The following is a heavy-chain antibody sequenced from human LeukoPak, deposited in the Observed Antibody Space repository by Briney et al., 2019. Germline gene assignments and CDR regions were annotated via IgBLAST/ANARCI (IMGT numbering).Heavy chain of an antibody. CDR1: GDSISSGYY. CDR3: GRLGYSGSYYKGWYFDL. J-gene: IGHJ2*01. D-gene: IGHD1-26*01. Sequence: PSETLSLTCAVSGDSISSGYYWGWIRQPPGRGLEGIGSIYYSGATHYNSSLKSRVTISVDTSKKQFSLTLNSVTAADEAVDYCGRLGYSGSYYKGWYFDLGGRGTLVTVSS. CDR2: IYYSGAT. V-gene: IGHV4-38-2*01.